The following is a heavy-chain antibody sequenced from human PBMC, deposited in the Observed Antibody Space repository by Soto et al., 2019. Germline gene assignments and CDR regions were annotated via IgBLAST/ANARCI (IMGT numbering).Heavy chain of an antibody. V-gene: IGHV3-74*01. CDR2: INSDASHT. J-gene: IGHJ5*02. Sequence: EVQLVESGGGLVQPGGSLRLSCAASGFTFSTYWMHWIRQVPGKGLEWVSRINSDASHTYYADSVKGRFTISRDNAKNTLHLEMNSLRAEDTAVYYCVREGHCITTSCCGNWLDTWGQGTLVTVSS. CDR1: GFTFSTYW. CDR3: VREGHCITTSCCGNWLDT. D-gene: IGHD2-2*01.